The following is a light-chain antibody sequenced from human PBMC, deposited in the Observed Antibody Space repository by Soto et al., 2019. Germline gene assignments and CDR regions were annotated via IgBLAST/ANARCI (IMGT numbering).Light chain of an antibody. Sequence: IVLTQSPGTLSLSPGEGATLSCRASQSVNNNYLAWYQQKPGQAPRLLIYGASKRATGIPDRFSGSGSGTDFTLTISRLEPEDFAVYYCQQYNNWPLTFGGGTKVEIK. CDR2: GAS. CDR1: QSVNNNY. CDR3: QQYNNWPLT. V-gene: IGKV3-20*01. J-gene: IGKJ4*01.